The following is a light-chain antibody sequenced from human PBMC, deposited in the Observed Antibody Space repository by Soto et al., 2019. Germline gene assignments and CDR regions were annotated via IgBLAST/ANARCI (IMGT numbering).Light chain of an antibody. V-gene: IGKV3-15*01. CDR1: QSVSSK. J-gene: IGKJ1*01. CDR3: QQYGRSLWT. CDR2: GAS. Sequence: EIVMTQSPATLSVSPGEGATLSCRASQSVSSKLAWYQQKPGQAPRLLIYGASTRATGIPARFSGSGSGTEFTLIISSLQSEDSAVYYCQQYGRSLWTFGQGTKVDI.